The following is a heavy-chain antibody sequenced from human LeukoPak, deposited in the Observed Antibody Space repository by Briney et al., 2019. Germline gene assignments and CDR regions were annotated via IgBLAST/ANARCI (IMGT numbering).Heavy chain of an antibody. CDR1: GFSFSAYG. D-gene: IGHD6-13*01. V-gene: IGHV3-33*01. CDR3: ARLQSSSLIDY. J-gene: IGHJ4*02. CDR2: IWYDGSSK. Sequence: GRSLRLSCAASGFSFSAYGVHWVRQAPGKGLEWVAVIWYDGSSKDYADSVKGRFTLSRDNSKNTLYLQMNSLTVEDTAVYYCARLQSSSLIDYWGQGTLVTVSS.